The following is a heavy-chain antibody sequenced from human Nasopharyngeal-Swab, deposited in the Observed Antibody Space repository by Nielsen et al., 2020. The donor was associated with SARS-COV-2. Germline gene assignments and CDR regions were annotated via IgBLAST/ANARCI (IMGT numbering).Heavy chain of an antibody. D-gene: IGHD2-15*01. CDR1: GGSISSYY. Sequence: SETLSLTCTVSGGSISSYYWSWIRQPPGKGLEWIGYIYYSGSTYYNPSLKSRVTISVDTSKNQFSLKLSSVTAADTAVYYCARETRDPRYCSGGSCYSVHYFDYWGQGTLVTVSS. J-gene: IGHJ4*02. CDR2: IYYSGST. V-gene: IGHV4-59*12. CDR3: ARETRDPRYCSGGSCYSVHYFDY.